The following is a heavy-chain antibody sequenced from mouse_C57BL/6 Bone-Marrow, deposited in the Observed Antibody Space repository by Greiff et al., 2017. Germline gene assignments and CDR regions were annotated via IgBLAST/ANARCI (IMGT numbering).Heavy chain of an antibody. V-gene: IGHV1-55*01. CDR3: ARWDYGTLYAMDY. J-gene: IGHJ4*01. Sequence: VQLQQPGAELVKPGASVKMSCKASGYTFTSYWITWVKQRPGQGLEWIGDIYPGSGSTNYNEKFKSKATLTVDTSSSTAYMQLSSLTSEDSAVYYCARWDYGTLYAMDYWGQGTSVTVSS. CDR2: IYPGSGST. D-gene: IGHD1-1*01. CDR1: GYTFTSYW.